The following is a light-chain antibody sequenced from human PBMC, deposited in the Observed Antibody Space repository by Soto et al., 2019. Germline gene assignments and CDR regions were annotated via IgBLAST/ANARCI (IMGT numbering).Light chain of an antibody. V-gene: IGLV1-47*01. Sequence: QAVVTQPPSASGTPGQRVTISCSGSSSNIGSNYVYWYQQLPGTAPKLLIYRNNQRPSGVPDRFSGSKSGTSASLAISGLRSEDEADYYCAVWDDSLSGSAVFGGGTQLTVL. J-gene: IGLJ7*01. CDR2: RNN. CDR1: SSNIGSNY. CDR3: AVWDDSLSGSAV.